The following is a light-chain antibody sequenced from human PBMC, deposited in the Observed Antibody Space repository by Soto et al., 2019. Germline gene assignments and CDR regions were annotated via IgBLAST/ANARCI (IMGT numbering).Light chain of an antibody. CDR3: QQYVSSPFT. Sequence: EIVLTQSPGTLSLSPGERATLSCRASQSVSSCYLAWHQQKPVHAHMLLIYGASRRATGIPERFSGSGSGTDFTLTISRLQPEDFAVYYCQQYVSSPFTFGHGTKVDIK. J-gene: IGKJ3*01. CDR2: GAS. V-gene: IGKV3-20*01. CDR1: QSVSSCY.